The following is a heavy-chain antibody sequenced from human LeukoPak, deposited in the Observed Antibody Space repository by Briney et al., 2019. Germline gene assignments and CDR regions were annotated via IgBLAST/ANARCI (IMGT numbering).Heavy chain of an antibody. CDR2: INRDGSRT. Sequence: GGSLRLSCAASGFTFSNHWMHWVRQAPGKGLMWVSRINRDGSRTDYADSEKGRFTISRDDAKNTLYLQVNSLRVEDTAVYFCARGGSDTAMAHDYWGQGTLVTVSS. V-gene: IGHV3-74*01. CDR1: GFTFSNHW. D-gene: IGHD5-18*01. J-gene: IGHJ4*02. CDR3: ARGGSDTAMAHDY.